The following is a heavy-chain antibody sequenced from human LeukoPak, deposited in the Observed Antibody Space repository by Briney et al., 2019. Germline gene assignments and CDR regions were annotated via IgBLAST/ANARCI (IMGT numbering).Heavy chain of an antibody. J-gene: IGHJ4*02. CDR1: GYTFTSYG. D-gene: IGHD6-13*01. CDR3: ARAIAAAEPDY. CDR2: ISAYNSNT. V-gene: IGHV1-18*04. Sequence: ASVKVSCKASGYTFTSYGISWVRQAPGQVLEWMGWISAYNSNTNYAQKLQGRVTMTTDTSTSTAYMELRSLRSDDTAVYYCARAIAAAEPDYWGQGTMVTVSS.